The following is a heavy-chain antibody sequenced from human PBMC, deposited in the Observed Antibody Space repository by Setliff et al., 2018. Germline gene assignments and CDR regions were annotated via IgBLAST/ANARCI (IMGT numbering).Heavy chain of an antibody. CDR2: INPRTGVT. Sequence: ASVKVSCKASGYAFTGHYIHWVRQAPGQGLEWMGWINPRTGVTNYARNLQGRVTMTRDTSITTVYMDLSRLKSDDTAVYYCARGTDYHGSGSYWAKDVWGKGTTVTVSS. J-gene: IGHJ6*04. CDR3: ARGTDYHGSGSYWAKDV. V-gene: IGHV1-2*02. CDR1: GYAFTGHY. D-gene: IGHD3-10*01.